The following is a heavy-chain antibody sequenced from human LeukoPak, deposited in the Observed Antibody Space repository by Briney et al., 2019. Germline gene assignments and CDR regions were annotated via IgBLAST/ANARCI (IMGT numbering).Heavy chain of an antibody. CDR2: ISGSGGST. CDR1: GFTFSSYA. Sequence: GGSLILSCAASGFTFSSYAMSWVRQAPGKGLEWVSAISGSGGSTYYADSVKGRFTISRDNSKNTLYLQMNSLRAEDTAVYYCAKDRDSSSWYKSPADAFDIWGQGTMVTVSS. D-gene: IGHD6-13*01. J-gene: IGHJ3*02. CDR3: AKDRDSSSWYKSPADAFDI. V-gene: IGHV3-23*01.